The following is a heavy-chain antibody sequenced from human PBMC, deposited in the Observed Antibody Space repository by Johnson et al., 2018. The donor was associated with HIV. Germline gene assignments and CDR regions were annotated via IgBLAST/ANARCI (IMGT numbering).Heavy chain of an antibody. V-gene: IGHV3-30-3*01. Sequence: QVQLVESGGGVVQPGGSLRLSCAASGFTFSSYAMHWVRQAPGKGLEWVAVISYAGSDKYYADSVKGRFTISRDNSKNTLYLQRNSLRAEDTAVYYCAREELEPDVFDIWGQGTMVTVSS. CDR3: AREELEPDVFDI. CDR1: GFTFSSYA. CDR2: ISYAGSDK. D-gene: IGHD1-1*01. J-gene: IGHJ3*02.